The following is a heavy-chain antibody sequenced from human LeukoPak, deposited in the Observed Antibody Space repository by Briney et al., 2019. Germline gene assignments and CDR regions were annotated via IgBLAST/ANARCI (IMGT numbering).Heavy chain of an antibody. D-gene: IGHD1-14*01. CDR2: ISSSGSTI. CDR1: GFTFSDYY. J-gene: IGHJ5*02. V-gene: IGHV3-11*01. CDR3: ATAHYRYNWFDP. Sequence: GGSLRLSCAASGFTFSDYYMSWIRQAPGKGLEWVSYISSSGSTIYYADSVKGRFTISRDIAKNSLHLQMNSLRAEDTAVYYCATAHYRYNWFDPWGQGTLVTVSS.